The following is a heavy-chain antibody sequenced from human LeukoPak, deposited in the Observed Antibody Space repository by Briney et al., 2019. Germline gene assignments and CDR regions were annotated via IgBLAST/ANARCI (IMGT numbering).Heavy chain of an antibody. J-gene: IGHJ3*02. D-gene: IGHD5-18*01. Sequence: SETLSLTCTVSGGSISSSSYYWGWIRQPPGKGLEWIGSIYYSGSTYYNPSLKSRVTISVDTSKNQFSLKLSSVTAADTAVYYCARETAMERGDAFDIWGQGTMVTVSS. CDR1: GGSISSSSYY. V-gene: IGHV4-39*07. CDR2: IYYSGST. CDR3: ARETAMERGDAFDI.